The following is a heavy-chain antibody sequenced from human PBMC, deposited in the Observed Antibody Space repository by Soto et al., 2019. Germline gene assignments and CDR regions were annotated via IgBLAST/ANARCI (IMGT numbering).Heavy chain of an antibody. CDR2: ISYDGDNK. CDR1: GFTFRNYG. Sequence: PGGSLRLSCSPPGFTFRNYGLVWVRQAPGKGLEWVALISYDGDNKYYSDSARGRFTVSRDNFKNTLFLQMDSLRPEDTAVYYCAKKILGYGANSDALNVWGQGTTVTVSS. J-gene: IGHJ6*02. CDR3: AKKILGYGANSDALNV. V-gene: IGHV3-30*18. D-gene: IGHD4-17*01.